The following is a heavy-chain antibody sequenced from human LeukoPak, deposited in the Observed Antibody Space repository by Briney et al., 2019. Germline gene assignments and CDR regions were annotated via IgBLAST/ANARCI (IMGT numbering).Heavy chain of an antibody. CDR1: GFTFSSYA. CDR3: AKVGLLHSMFDY. V-gene: IGHV3-23*01. CDR2: ISGSGGST. Sequence: GGSLRLSCAASGFTFSSYAMSWVRQAPGKGLEWVSAISGSGGSTYYADSVKGRFTISRDNSKNTLYLQTNSLRAEDTAVYYCAKVGLLHSMFDYWGQGTLVTVSS. J-gene: IGHJ4*02. D-gene: IGHD2/OR15-2a*01.